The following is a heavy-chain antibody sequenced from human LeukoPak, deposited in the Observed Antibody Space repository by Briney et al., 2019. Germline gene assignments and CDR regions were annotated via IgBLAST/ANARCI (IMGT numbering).Heavy chain of an antibody. CDR1: GGSISSSSYY. J-gene: IGHJ5*02. D-gene: IGHD3-10*01. CDR2: IYYSGST. Sequence: SETLSLTCTVSGGSISSSSYYWGWIRQPPGKGLGWIGSIYYSGSTYYNPSLKSRVTISVDTSKNQFSLKLSSVTAADTAVYYCAREFGELLPTWGQGTLVTVSS. CDR3: AREFGELLPT. V-gene: IGHV4-39*07.